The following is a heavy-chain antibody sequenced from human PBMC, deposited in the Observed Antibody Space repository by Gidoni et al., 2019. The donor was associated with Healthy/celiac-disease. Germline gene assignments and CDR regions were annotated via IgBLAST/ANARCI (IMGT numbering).Heavy chain of an antibody. CDR3: ARDSSTSCYFFCNYMDV. Sequence: TFSSYAMHWVRQAPGKGLEWVAVISYDGSNKYYADSVKGRFTISRDNSKNTLYLQMNSLRAEDTAVYYCARDSSTSCYFFCNYMDVWGKGTTVTVSS. J-gene: IGHJ6*03. CDR1: TFSSYA. CDR2: ISYDGSNK. V-gene: IGHV3-30-3*01. D-gene: IGHD2-2*01.